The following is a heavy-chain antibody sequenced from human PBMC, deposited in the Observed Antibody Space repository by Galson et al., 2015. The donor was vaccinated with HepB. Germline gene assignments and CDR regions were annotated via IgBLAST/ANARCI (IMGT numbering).Heavy chain of an antibody. CDR3: ARQSRSGDQLDS. V-gene: IGHV5-51*01. CDR1: GYSFTSYW. J-gene: IGHJ4*02. D-gene: IGHD7-27*01. Sequence: QSGAEMKKPGESLNISCKGSGYSFTSYWIVWVRQMPGKGLEWMGTIFPRDSDTKYSPSFQGQVTISADKSINTAFLQWSSLKASDTAMYYCARQSRSGDQLDSWGQGTLVTVSS. CDR2: IFPRDSDT.